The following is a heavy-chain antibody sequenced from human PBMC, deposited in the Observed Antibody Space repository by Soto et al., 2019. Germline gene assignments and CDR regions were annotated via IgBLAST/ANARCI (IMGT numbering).Heavy chain of an antibody. CDR1: GYTFTSYY. Sequence: QVQLVQSGAEVKKPGASVKVSCKASGYTFTSYYMHWVRQAPGQGLEWMGIINPSGGSTSYAQKFQGRVTMTRDTSTSTVYMELSSLRSEDTAVYYCARDRVVVVPAAIRVGVDYYYYYGMDVWGQGTTVTVSS. V-gene: IGHV1-46*01. D-gene: IGHD2-2*02. CDR2: INPSGGST. CDR3: ARDRVVVVPAAIRVGVDYYYYYGMDV. J-gene: IGHJ6*02.